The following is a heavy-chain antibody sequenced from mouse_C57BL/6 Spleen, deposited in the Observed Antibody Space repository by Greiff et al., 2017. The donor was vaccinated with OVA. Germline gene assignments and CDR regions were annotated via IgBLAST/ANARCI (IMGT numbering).Heavy chain of an antibody. V-gene: IGHV3-6*01. CDR3: ARRHYPGYFDV. D-gene: IGHD5-5*01. J-gene: IGHJ1*03. CDR2: ISYDGSN. CDR1: GYSITSGYY. Sequence: EVQLQQSGPGLVKPSQSLSLTCSVTGYSITSGYYWNWIRQFPGNKLEWMGYISYDGSNNYNPSLKNRISITRDTSKNQFFLKLNSVTTEDTATYYCARRHYPGYFDVWGTGTTVTVSS.